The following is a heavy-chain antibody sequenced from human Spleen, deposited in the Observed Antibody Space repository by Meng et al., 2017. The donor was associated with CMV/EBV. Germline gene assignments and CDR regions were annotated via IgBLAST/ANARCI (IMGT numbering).Heavy chain of an antibody. V-gene: IGHV4-59*12. CDR1: GGSISTYY. Sequence: SETLSLTCNVSGGSISTYYWSWMRQPPGKGLEWIGYIYYSGSTYYNPSLKSRVTISVDTSKNQFSLKLSSVTAADTAVYYCARDSGYSNYYYGMDVWGQGTTVTVSS. J-gene: IGHJ6*02. D-gene: IGHD4-11*01. CDR3: ARDSGYSNYYYGMDV. CDR2: IYYSGST.